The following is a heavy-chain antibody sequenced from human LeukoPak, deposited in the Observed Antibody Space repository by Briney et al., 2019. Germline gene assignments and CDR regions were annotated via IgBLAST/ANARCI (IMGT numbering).Heavy chain of an antibody. Sequence: GASVKVSCKASGYTFTNFAITWVRQAPRQGLEWVGWISTYNGYTNYAQKFQGRVNMTRDTSTTTVSMELRSLTSDDTAMYYCARVRNFRFFDHWSQGTLITVSS. D-gene: IGHD2/OR15-2a*01. CDR3: ARVRNFRFFDH. V-gene: IGHV1-18*01. CDR1: GYTFTNFA. J-gene: IGHJ4*02. CDR2: ISTYNGYT.